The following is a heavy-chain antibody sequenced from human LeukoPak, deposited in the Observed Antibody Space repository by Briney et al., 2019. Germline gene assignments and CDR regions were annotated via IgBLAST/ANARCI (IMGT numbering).Heavy chain of an antibody. CDR1: GGSISSGGYY. Sequence: SQTLSLTCTVSGGSISSGGYYWSWIRQPPGKGLEWIGYIYYSGSTNYNPSLKSRVTISVDTSKNQFSLKLSSVTAADTAVYYCASSLADVSGPFDYWGQGTLVTVSS. CDR2: IYYSGST. CDR3: ASSLADVSGPFDY. D-gene: IGHD2-15*01. V-gene: IGHV4-61*08. J-gene: IGHJ4*02.